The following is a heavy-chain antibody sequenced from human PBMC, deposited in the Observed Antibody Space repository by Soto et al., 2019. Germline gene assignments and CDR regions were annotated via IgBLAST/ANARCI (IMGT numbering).Heavy chain of an antibody. Sequence: GGSLRLSCAASGFTFSDYYMSWIRQAPGKGLEWVSYVSSSGTTMYYADSVKGRFTISRDNAKKSPYLQMNSLRAEDTAVYYCARTNWGPYYYYGMDVWGQGTTVTVSS. V-gene: IGHV3-11*01. CDR3: ARTNWGPYYYYGMDV. CDR2: VSSSGTTM. J-gene: IGHJ6*02. CDR1: GFTFSDYY. D-gene: IGHD7-27*01.